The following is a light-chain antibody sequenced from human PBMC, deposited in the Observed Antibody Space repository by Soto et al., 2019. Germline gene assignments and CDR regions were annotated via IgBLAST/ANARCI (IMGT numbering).Light chain of an antibody. V-gene: IGLV2-14*01. J-gene: IGLJ3*02. CDR3: SAYTARSTLV. CDR1: SSDVGGYNY. CDR2: EVR. Sequence: QSVLTQPRSVSGSPGQSVTISCTGTSSDVGGYNYVSWYQQHPGTAPKLIIYEVRNRPSGISSRFSGSRSGNTASLTISGLQSEDEGDYYCSAYTARSTLVFGGGT.